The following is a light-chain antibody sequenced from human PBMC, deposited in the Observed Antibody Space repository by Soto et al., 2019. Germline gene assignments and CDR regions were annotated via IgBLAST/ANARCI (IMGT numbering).Light chain of an antibody. CDR2: WAS. J-gene: IGKJ1*01. CDR1: QTVLYGSSNKNY. CDR3: QQYYTTPWT. Sequence: DIVMTQSPDSLAVSLGERATINCKSSQTVLYGSSNKNYLTWYQQKPGQPPKLLLYWASTRESGVPDRFSGSGSGTDFTLTISSLQAEDVAVYYCQQYYTTPWTFGQGTKVEIK. V-gene: IGKV4-1*01.